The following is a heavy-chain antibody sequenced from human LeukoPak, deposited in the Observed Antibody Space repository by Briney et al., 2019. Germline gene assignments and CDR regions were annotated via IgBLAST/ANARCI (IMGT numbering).Heavy chain of an antibody. CDR1: GYTLTELS. D-gene: IGHD3-9*01. Sequence: ASVKVSCKVSGYTLTELSMHWVRPAPGKGLEWTGGFDPEDGETIYAQKFQGRVTMTEDTSTDTAYMELSSLRSEDTAVYYCATGRDWLFENYYYGMDVWGQGTTVTVSS. J-gene: IGHJ6*02. V-gene: IGHV1-24*01. CDR3: ATGRDWLFENYYYGMDV. CDR2: FDPEDGET.